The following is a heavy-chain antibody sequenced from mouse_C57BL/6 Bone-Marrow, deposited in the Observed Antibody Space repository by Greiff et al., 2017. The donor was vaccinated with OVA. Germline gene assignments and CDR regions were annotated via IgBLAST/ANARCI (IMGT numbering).Heavy chain of an antibody. J-gene: IGHJ4*01. CDR2: IWSGGST. D-gene: IGHD2-2*01. CDR1: GFSLTSYG. Sequence: VKVVESGPGLVQPSQSLSITCTVSGFSLTSYGVHWVRQSPGKGLEWLGVIWSGGSTDYNAAFISRLSISKDNSKSQVFFKMNSLQADDTAIYYCARNSGYGYANYAMDYWGQGTSVTVSS. CDR3: ARNSGYGYANYAMDY. V-gene: IGHV2-2*01.